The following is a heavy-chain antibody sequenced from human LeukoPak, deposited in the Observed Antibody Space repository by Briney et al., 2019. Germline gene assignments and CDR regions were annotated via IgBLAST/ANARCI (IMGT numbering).Heavy chain of an antibody. J-gene: IGHJ6*03. Sequence: ASVKVSCKASGYTFTNYYMHWVRQAPGQGLEWMGMINPNGGSTSYAQRFQGRVTMTRDTPTSTFYMELSTLRYEDTAVYYCARGSYYYMDVWVKGTTVTISS. CDR1: GYTFTNYY. CDR2: INPNGGST. V-gene: IGHV1-46*01. CDR3: ARGSYYYMDV.